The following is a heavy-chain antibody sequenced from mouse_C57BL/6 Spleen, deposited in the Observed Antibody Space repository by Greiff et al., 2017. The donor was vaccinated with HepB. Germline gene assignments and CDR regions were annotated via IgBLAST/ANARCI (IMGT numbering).Heavy chain of an antibody. Sequence: VQLQQSGPELVKPGASVKISCKASGYTFTDYYMNWVKQSHGKSLEWIGDINPNNGGTSYNQKFKGKATLTVDKSSSTAYMELRSLTSEDSAVYYCARSYYGSSRFAYWGQGTLVTVSA. CDR3: ARSYYGSSRFAY. D-gene: IGHD1-1*01. CDR2: INPNNGGT. J-gene: IGHJ3*01. CDR1: GYTFTDYY. V-gene: IGHV1-26*01.